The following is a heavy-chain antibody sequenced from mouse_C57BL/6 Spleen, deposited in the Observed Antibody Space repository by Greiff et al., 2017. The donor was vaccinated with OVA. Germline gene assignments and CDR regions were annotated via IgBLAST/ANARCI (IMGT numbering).Heavy chain of an antibody. CDR1: GYTFTGYW. CDR3: AGDTAVVDD. V-gene: IGHV1-9*01. Sequence: VQLQQSGAELMKPGASVKLSCKATGYTFTGYWIEWVKQRPGHGLEWIGEILPGSGSTNYTEKFKGKATFTADTSSNTAYLQLSRLTTEDSAIYYCAGDTAVVDDRGEGTTLSVYS. J-gene: IGHJ2*01. CDR2: ILPGSGST. D-gene: IGHD1-1*01.